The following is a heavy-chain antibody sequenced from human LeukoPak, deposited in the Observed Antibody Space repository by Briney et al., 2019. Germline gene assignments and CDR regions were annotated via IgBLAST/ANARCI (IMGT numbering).Heavy chain of an antibody. J-gene: IGHJ6*03. Sequence: GGSLRLSCAASGFTFSSYWMSWVRQAPGKGLEWVANIKQDGSEKYYVDSVKGRFTISRDNAKNSLYLQMNSLRAEDTAVYYCARSPDSTYYYYYMDVWGKGTTVTVSS. CDR2: IKQDGSEK. D-gene: IGHD6-13*01. CDR1: GFTFSSYW. V-gene: IGHV3-7*01. CDR3: ARSPDSTYYYYYMDV.